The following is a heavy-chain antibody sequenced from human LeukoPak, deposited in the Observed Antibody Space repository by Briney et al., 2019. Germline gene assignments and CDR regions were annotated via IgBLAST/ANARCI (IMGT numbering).Heavy chain of an antibody. D-gene: IGHD2-2*02. CDR1: GFTFGAYA. CDR3: ATDIPYTAGRSLNY. Sequence: PGRSLRLSCTTSGFTFGAYAMSWVRQAPGKGLEWVGHIKTKTDGGTTDYAAPVKGRFTFSRDDSKNTLYLQMSSLKTEDTAVYYCATDIPYTAGRSLNYWGQGTLVTVSS. J-gene: IGHJ4*02. V-gene: IGHV3-15*01. CDR2: IKTKTDGGTT.